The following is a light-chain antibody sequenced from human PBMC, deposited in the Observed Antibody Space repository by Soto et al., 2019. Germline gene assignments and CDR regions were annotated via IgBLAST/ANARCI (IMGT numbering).Light chain of an antibody. CDR2: GAS. J-gene: IGKJ1*01. V-gene: IGKV3-20*01. Sequence: EIVLTQSPGTLSLSPGERATLSCRASQSVSSSYLAWYQQKPGQAPRLLIYGASSRDTAIPDRFSGSGSGTDFTLTISRLEPEDFAVYYCQQYGSSHPWTFGQGTKVEIK. CDR1: QSVSSSY. CDR3: QQYGSSHPWT.